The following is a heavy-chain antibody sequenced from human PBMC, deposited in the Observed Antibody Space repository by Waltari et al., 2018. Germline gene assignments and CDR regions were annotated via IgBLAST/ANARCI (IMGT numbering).Heavy chain of an antibody. D-gene: IGHD3-3*01. V-gene: IGHV4-38-2*02. CDR1: GYSISSGYY. CDR2: IYHSGST. Sequence: QVQLQESGPGLVKPSETLSLTCTVSGYSISSGYYWGWIRPPPGKGLEWIGSIYHSGSTYYNPSLKSRVTISVDTSKNQFSLKLSSVTAADTAVYYCATGRFGVVALLFDPWGQGTLVTVSS. CDR3: ATGRFGVVALLFDP. J-gene: IGHJ5*02.